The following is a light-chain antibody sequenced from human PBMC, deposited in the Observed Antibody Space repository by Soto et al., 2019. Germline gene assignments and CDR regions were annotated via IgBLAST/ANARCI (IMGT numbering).Light chain of an antibody. CDR2: GAS. J-gene: IGKJ4*01. V-gene: IGKV3-20*01. CDR1: QSVSSSY. Sequence: TQSPGTLSLSPGERATLSCRASQSVSSSYLAWYQQKPGQAPRLLIYGASSRATGIPDRFSGSGSGTDFTLTISRLEPEDFAVYYCQQYGSSLFGGGTKVDIK. CDR3: QQYGSSL.